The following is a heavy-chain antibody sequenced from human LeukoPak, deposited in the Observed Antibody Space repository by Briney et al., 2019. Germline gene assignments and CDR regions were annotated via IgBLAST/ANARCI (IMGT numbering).Heavy chain of an antibody. J-gene: IGHJ4*02. Sequence: ASVKVSCKASGYTFTSYDINWVRQATGQGLEWMGWMNPNSGNTGYAQKFQGRVTMTRNTSISTAYMELSSLRSEDTAVYYCARTRITIFGVVREFDYWGQGTLVAVSS. CDR1: GYTFTSYD. CDR2: MNPNSGNT. D-gene: IGHD3-3*01. V-gene: IGHV1-8*01. CDR3: ARTRITIFGVVREFDY.